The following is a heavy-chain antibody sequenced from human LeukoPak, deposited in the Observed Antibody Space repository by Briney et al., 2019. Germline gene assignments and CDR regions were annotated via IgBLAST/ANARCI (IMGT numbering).Heavy chain of an antibody. CDR1: GFTVSSNY. CDR2: IYSGGST. Sequence: PGGSLRLSCAASGFTVSSNYMSWVRQAPGKGLEWVSVIYSGGSTYYADSVKGRFTISRDNSKNTLYLQMNSLRAEDTAVYYCARDLRAAIRGVNGWLEAFDIWGQGTMVTVSS. D-gene: IGHD3-10*01. CDR3: ARDLRAAIRGVNGWLEAFDI. J-gene: IGHJ3*02. V-gene: IGHV3-66*01.